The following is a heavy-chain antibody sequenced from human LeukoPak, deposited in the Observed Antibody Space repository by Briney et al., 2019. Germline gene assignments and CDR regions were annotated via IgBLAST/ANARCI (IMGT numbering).Heavy chain of an antibody. CDR3: ARASLSNYYDSSGYQRTDAFDI. CDR2: TYYRSKWYN. D-gene: IGHD3-22*01. CDR1: GDSFSSNRAA. J-gene: IGHJ3*02. V-gene: IGHV6-1*01. Sequence: SQTLSLTCAISGDSFSSNRAAWNWIRQSPSRGLEWLGRTYYRSKWYNDYAVSVKSRITINPDTSKNQFSLKLSSVTAADTAVYYCARASLSNYYDSSGYQRTDAFDIWGQGTMVTVSS.